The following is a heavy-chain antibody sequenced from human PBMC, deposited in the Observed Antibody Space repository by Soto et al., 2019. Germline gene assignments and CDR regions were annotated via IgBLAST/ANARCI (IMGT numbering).Heavy chain of an antibody. CDR2: IRNRGKGYST. CDR3: ATSGSYSTIDR. J-gene: IGHJ5*02. V-gene: IGHV3-72*01. D-gene: IGHD1-26*01. CDR1: GFTFSDHY. Sequence: DVEVVESGGGLVQPGGSLRLSCAASGFTFSDHYMDWVRQAPGKGLEWVGRIRNRGKGYSTEYAASVKGRFTISRDDSTNSLYLQMNSLESEDSAAYYRATSGSYSTIDRWGQGTLVTVSS.